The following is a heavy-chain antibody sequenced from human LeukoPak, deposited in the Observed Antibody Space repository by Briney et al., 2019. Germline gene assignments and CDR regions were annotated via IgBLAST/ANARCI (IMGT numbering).Heavy chain of an antibody. CDR1: GGSFSGYY. Sequence: SETLSLTCAVYGGSFSGYYWSWIRQPPGKGLEWIGEINHSGSTNYNPSLKSRVTISVDTSKNQFSLKLSSVTAADTAVYYCARDPWQWLVLGAFDIWGRGTMVTVSS. V-gene: IGHV4-34*01. CDR2: INHSGST. CDR3: ARDPWQWLVLGAFDI. J-gene: IGHJ3*02. D-gene: IGHD6-19*01.